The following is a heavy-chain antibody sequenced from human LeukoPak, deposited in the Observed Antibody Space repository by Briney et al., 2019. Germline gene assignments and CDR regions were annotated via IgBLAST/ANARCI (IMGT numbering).Heavy chain of an antibody. D-gene: IGHD6-19*01. CDR3: AKGGLIAVAPK. CDR1: GFSFSSYA. V-gene: IGHV3-23*01. CDR2: ISGSGGST. J-gene: IGHJ4*02. Sequence: PGGSLRLSCAASGFSFSSYAMRWVRQAPGKGLEWVSAISGSGGSTYYADSVKGRFTISRDNSKNTLYLQMNSLRAEDTAVYYCAKGGLIAVAPKWGQGTLVTVSS.